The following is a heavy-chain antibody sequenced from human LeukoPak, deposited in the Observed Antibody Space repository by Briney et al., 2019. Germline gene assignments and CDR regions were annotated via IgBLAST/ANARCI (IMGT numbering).Heavy chain of an antibody. CDR1: GFTFTIFG. V-gene: IGHV3-48*01. J-gene: IGHJ1*01. CDR3: ARGALMGGVIAAAPPFQH. CDR2: IDARSGIT. D-gene: IGHD6-13*01. Sequence: GGSLRLSCAASGFTFTIFGFNWVRQAPGKVPEWVSYIDARSGITYYADSVQGRFTISRDNAQESVFLQMNSLRADDTAVYYCARGALMGGVIAAAPPFQHWGQGTLVTVSS.